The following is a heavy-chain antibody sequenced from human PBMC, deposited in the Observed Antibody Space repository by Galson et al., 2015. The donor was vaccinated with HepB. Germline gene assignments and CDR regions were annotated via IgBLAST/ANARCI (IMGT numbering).Heavy chain of an antibody. J-gene: IGHJ4*02. D-gene: IGHD6-19*01. CDR3: VKMHGGWPPLYDY. CDR2: ISSNGGST. V-gene: IGHV3-64D*06. Sequence: SLRLSCAASGFTFSSYAMHWVRQAPGKGLEYVSAISSNGGSTYYADSVKGRFTISRDNSKNTLYLQMSSLRAEDTAVYYCVKMHGGWPPLYDYWGQGTLVTVSS. CDR1: GFTFSSYA.